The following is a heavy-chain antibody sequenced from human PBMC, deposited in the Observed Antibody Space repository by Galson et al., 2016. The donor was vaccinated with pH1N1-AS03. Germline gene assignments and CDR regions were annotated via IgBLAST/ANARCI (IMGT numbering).Heavy chain of an antibody. V-gene: IGHV3-30-3*02. CDR2: TSYNGRNK. D-gene: IGHD6-19*01. CDR3: ARSPSSAWHNFDY. CDR1: GFAFSDYT. Sequence: SLRLSCAASGFAFSDYTMHWVRQAPGKGLEWVAVTSYNGRNKYYTDSVQGRFSISRDNSKNTLHLQMISPRDEDTAVYFCARSPSSAWHNFDYWGQGALVVVST. J-gene: IGHJ4*02.